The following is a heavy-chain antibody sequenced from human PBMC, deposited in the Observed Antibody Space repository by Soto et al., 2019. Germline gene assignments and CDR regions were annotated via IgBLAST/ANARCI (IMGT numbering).Heavy chain of an antibody. Sequence: GESLKISCKGSGYSFTDYWIGWVRQMPGKGLEWMGIIYPGDSDTRYNPSFQGRVTISADKSITAAYLQWSSLKASDTAMYFCARLSGARSPANFWGQGTRVTVPQ. CDR1: GYSFTDYW. CDR3: ARLSGARSPANF. D-gene: IGHD1-26*01. J-gene: IGHJ4*02. CDR2: IYPGDSDT. V-gene: IGHV5-51*01.